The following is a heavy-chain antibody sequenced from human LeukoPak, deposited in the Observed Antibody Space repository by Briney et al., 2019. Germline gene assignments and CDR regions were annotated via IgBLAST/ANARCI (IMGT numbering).Heavy chain of an antibody. V-gene: IGHV3-21*01. D-gene: IGHD3-9*01. CDR3: ARDSFDWLLSFHFDY. Sequence: PGGSLRLSCAASGFTFSSYSMNWVRQAPGKGLEWVSSISSSSSYIYYADSVKGRFTISRDNAKNSLYLQMNSLRAEDTAVYYCARDSFDWLLSFHFDYWGQGTLVTVSS. J-gene: IGHJ4*02. CDR1: GFTFSSYS. CDR2: ISSSSSYI.